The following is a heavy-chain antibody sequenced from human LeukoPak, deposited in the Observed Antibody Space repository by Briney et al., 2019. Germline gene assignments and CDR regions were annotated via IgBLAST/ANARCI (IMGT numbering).Heavy chain of an antibody. V-gene: IGHV3-33*01. J-gene: IGHJ3*02. CDR3: AARDYYDSSGYHEGAFDI. CDR2: IWYDGSNK. CDR1: GFTFSSYG. D-gene: IGHD3-22*01. Sequence: GGSLRLSCAASGFTFSSYGMHWVRQAPGKGLELVAVIWYDGSNKYYADSVKGRFTISRDNSKNTLYLQMNSLRAEDTAVYYCAARDYYDSSGYHEGAFDIWGQGTMVTVSS.